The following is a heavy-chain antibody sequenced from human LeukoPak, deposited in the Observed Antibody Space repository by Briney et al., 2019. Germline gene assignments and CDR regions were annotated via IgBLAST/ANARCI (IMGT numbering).Heavy chain of an antibody. CDR2: ISGSGGST. Sequence: PGGSLRLSCAASGFTFSSYAMSWVRQAPGKGLEWVSAISGSGGSTYYADSVKGRFTISRDNAKNTLYLQMNSLRAEDTAVYYCVRSAFLTTEFYFDYWGHGTLVTVSS. CDR3: VRSAFLTTEFYFDY. CDR1: GFTFSSYA. J-gene: IGHJ4*01. D-gene: IGHD4-11*01. V-gene: IGHV3-23*01.